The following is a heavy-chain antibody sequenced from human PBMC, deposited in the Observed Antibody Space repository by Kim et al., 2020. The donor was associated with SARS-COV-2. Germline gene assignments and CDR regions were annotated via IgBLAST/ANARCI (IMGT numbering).Heavy chain of an antibody. V-gene: IGHV1-69*01. J-gene: IGHJ4*02. D-gene: IGHD6-6*01. Sequence: NYAQKFQGRVTITADESTSTAYMELSSLRSEDTAVYYCARDSGGSSSMDYWGQGTLVTVSS. CDR3: ARDSGGSSSMDY.